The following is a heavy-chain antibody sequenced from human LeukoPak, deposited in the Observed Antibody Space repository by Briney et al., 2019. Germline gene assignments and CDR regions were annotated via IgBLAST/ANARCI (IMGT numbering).Heavy chain of an antibody. V-gene: IGHV3-49*04. Sequence: GRSLRLSCTASGFTFGDYAMSWVRQAPGKGLEWVGFIRSKAYGGTTEYAASVKGRFTISRDDSKSIAYLQMNSLKTEDTAVYYCTRVAGGYCSSTSCYKMPQDGDYYYYYMDVWGKGTTVTVSS. CDR1: GFTFGDYA. CDR3: TRVAGGYCSSTSCYKMPQDGDYYYYYMDV. D-gene: IGHD2-2*02. J-gene: IGHJ6*03. CDR2: IRSKAYGGTT.